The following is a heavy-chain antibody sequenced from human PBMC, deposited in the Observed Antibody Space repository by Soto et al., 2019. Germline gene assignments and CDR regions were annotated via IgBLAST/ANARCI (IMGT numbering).Heavy chain of an antibody. Sequence: QVQLQESGPGLVKPSGTLSLTCVVSGSFISTTNWWNWVRQSPGKGLEWIGEVFHSGTTNYNPSLQSRITISIDKSTTQVSLRLNSVTAADSAVYYCARMGSGSWRGYLDLWGRGALVTVSS. V-gene: IGHV4-4*02. CDR3: ARMGSGSWRGYLDL. J-gene: IGHJ2*01. CDR1: GSFISTTNW. CDR2: VFHSGTT. D-gene: IGHD6-13*01.